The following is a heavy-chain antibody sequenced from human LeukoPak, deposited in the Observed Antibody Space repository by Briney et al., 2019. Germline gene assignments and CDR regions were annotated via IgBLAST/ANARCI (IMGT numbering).Heavy chain of an antibody. Sequence: GRSLRLSCAASGFTFSSYAMHWVRQAPGKGLEWVAVISYDGSNKYYADSVKGRFTISRDNSTNTLYMQMNSLRAEDTAVYYCSRSMVRGVILFPGYFDYWGQGTLVTVSS. CDR2: ISYDGSNK. CDR3: SRSMVRGVILFPGYFDY. D-gene: IGHD3-10*01. CDR1: GFTFSSYA. V-gene: IGHV3-30-3*01. J-gene: IGHJ4*02.